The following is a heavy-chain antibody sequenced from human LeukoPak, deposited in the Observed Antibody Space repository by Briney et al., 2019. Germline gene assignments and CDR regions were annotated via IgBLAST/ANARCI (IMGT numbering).Heavy chain of an antibody. Sequence: SVKVSCKASGYTFTSYAISWVRQAPGQGLEWMGGIIPIFGTANYAQKFQGRVTITADESTSTAYMELSSLRSEDTAVYYCARGFSSGSYHYSFDYWGQGTLVTVSS. CDR1: GYTFTSYA. J-gene: IGHJ4*02. CDR3: ARGFSSGSYHYSFDY. D-gene: IGHD1-26*01. V-gene: IGHV1-69*13. CDR2: IIPIFGTA.